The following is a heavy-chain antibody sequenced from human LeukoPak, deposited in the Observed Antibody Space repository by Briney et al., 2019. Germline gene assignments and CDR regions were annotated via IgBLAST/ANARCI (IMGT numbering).Heavy chain of an antibody. CDR1: GFTFSSYE. CDR2: ISNRGNTI. CDR3: ARAENTGYDPLLSYYYYYMDV. V-gene: IGHV3-48*03. Sequence: GGSLRLSCAASGFTFSSYEMNWVRQAQGKGLEWVSYISNRGNTIYYADSVKGRLTISRDDAKNSLYLQINSLRAEDTAVYYCARAENTGYDPLLSYYYYYMDVWGKGTTVTVSS. J-gene: IGHJ6*03. D-gene: IGHD5-12*01.